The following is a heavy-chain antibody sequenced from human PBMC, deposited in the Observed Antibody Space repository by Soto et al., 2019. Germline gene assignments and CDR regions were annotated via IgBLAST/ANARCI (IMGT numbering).Heavy chain of an antibody. Sequence: SETLSLTCTVSGGSISSYYWSWIRQPPGKGLEWIGYIYYSGSTNYNPSLKSRVTISVDTSKNQFSLKLSSVTAADTAVYYCASGSKYYDFWSGDHYYYYMDVWGKGTTVTVSS. V-gene: IGHV4-59*01. CDR3: ASGSKYYDFWSGDHYYYYMDV. D-gene: IGHD3-3*01. J-gene: IGHJ6*03. CDR1: GGSISSYY. CDR2: IYYSGST.